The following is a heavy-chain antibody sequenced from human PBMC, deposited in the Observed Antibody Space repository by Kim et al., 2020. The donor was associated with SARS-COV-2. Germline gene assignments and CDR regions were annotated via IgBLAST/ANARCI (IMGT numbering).Heavy chain of an antibody. CDR3: ARHFLLQDTAMETDYYGMDV. CDR2: IDPSDSYT. Sequence: GESLKISCKGSGYSFTSYWISWVRQMPGKGLEWMGRIDPSDSYTNYSPSFQGHVTISADKSISTAYLQWSSLKASDTAMYYCARHFLLQDTAMETDYYGMDVWGQGTTVTVSS. J-gene: IGHJ6*02. V-gene: IGHV5-10-1*01. CDR1: GYSFTSYW. D-gene: IGHD5-18*01.